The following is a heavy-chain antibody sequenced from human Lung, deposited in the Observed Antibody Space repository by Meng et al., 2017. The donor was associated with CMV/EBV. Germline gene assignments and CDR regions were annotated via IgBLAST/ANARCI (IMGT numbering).Heavy chain of an antibody. CDR3: AIDRITAALSGFDP. V-gene: IGHV4-39*07. CDR1: GGSISSSSYY. Sequence: AGTLCLTCTVSGGSISSSSYYWGRIRQPPGQGLVWIGSIYYSGSTYYNPALKSRVTISVDSYKNQFSLKLSSVTAAATAVYYGAIDRITAALSGFDPWGQGTMVTVSS. J-gene: IGHJ5*02. CDR2: IYYSGST. D-gene: IGHD2-15*01.